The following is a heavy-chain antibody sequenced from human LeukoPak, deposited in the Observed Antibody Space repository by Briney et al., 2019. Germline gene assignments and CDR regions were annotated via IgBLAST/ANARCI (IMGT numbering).Heavy chain of an antibody. CDR2: IYHSGST. CDR1: GGSISTYY. Sequence: SETLSLTCTVSGGSISTYYWNWIRQPPGKGLEWIGYIYHSGSTNYNPSLQSRVTISVDTSKNQFSLNLNSVTAADTAVYYCARGGAARLHFQNRGQGTLVTVSS. J-gene: IGHJ1*01. V-gene: IGHV4-59*01. D-gene: IGHD6-6*01. CDR3: ARGGAARLHFQN.